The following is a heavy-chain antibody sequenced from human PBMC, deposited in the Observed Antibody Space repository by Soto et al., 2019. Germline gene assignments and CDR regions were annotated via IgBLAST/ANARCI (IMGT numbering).Heavy chain of an antibody. D-gene: IGHD2-2*01. CDR3: ASNRRCSSTSCPPYPHLSRTHNYGMDV. J-gene: IGHJ6*02. V-gene: IGHV4-34*01. Sequence: QVQLQQWGAGLLKPSETLSLTCAVYGGSFSGYYWSWIRQPPGKGLEWIGEINHSGSTNYNPSLXXXXTIXXXTSKHQFSLEXXSXTXXGTAVYYCASNRRCSSTSCPPYPHLSRTHNYGMDVWGQGTTVTVSS. CDR2: INHSGST. CDR1: GGSFSGYY.